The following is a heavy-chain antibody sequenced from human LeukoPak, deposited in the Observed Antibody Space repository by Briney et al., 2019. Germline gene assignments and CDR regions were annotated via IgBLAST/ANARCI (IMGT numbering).Heavy chain of an antibody. J-gene: IGHJ4*02. Sequence: SETLSLTCNVSGVSITTNYWTWIRQSAGKGLEWIGRIYSSGSTNYHPSLKSRVTISIDKSRNRFSLKLRSVTAGDTAIYYCAREGAEGDYFDYSGQGTLVTVSS. CDR2: IYSSGST. CDR1: GVSITTNY. V-gene: IGHV4-4*07. D-gene: IGHD3-16*01. CDR3: AREGAEGDYFDY.